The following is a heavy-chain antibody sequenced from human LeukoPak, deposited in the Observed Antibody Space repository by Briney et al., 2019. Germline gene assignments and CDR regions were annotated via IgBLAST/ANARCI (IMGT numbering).Heavy chain of an antibody. J-gene: IGHJ4*02. D-gene: IGHD2-15*01. Sequence: KPSETLSLTCGVYGGSFSGYYWSWIRQPPGKGLEWIGEISHSGSISYTPSLKSRVTISLDTSKNQFSLRLTSVTAADTAVYYCARVLHCSGGSCYFYSDYWGQGTLVTVSS. CDR3: ARVLHCSGGSCYFYSDY. CDR1: GGSFSGYY. V-gene: IGHV4-34*01. CDR2: ISHSGSI.